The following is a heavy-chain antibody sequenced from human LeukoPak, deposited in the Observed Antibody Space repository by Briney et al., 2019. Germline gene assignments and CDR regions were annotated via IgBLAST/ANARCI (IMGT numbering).Heavy chain of an antibody. CDR3: ARGRPHGNDY. V-gene: IGHV3-74*01. D-gene: IGHD4-23*01. J-gene: IGHJ4*02. Sequence: PGGSLRLSCAASGFTFSSYWMHWVRQALGKGLVWVSRIASDGSSTTYADSVKGRFSISRDNAKNTLYLQMNSLRVEDTAVYYCARGRPHGNDYWGQGTLVTVSS. CDR2: IASDGSST. CDR1: GFTFSSYW.